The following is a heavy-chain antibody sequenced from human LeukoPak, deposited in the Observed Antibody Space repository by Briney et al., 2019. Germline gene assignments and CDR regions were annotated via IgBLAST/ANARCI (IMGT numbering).Heavy chain of an antibody. CDR3: ARPVGYYSYFDY. D-gene: IGHD3-22*01. CDR1: GFTFSSYA. J-gene: IGHJ4*02. CDR2: ISYDGSNK. Sequence: GGSLRLCCAASGFTFSSYAMHWVRQAPGKGLEWVAVISYDGSNKYYADSVKGRFTISRDNSKNTLYLQMNSLRAEDTAVYYCARPVGYYSYFDYWGQGTLVTVSS. V-gene: IGHV3-30-3*01.